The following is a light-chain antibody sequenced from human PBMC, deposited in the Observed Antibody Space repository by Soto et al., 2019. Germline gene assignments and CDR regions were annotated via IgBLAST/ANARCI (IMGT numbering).Light chain of an antibody. V-gene: IGKV3-20*01. CDR1: QSVSSSY. Sequence: ESVLKQSPGTLSLSPGERATLSCRASQSVSSSYLAWYQQKPGQAPRLLIYGASSRATGIPDRFSGSGSGTDFTLTISRLEPEDFAVYYCQQYGSSPWTFGQGTKVDIK. CDR3: QQYGSSPWT. J-gene: IGKJ1*01. CDR2: GAS.